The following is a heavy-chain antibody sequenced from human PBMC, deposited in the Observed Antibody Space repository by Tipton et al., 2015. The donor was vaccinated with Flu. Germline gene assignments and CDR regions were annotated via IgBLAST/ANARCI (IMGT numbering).Heavy chain of an antibody. CDR2: IYTSGST. Sequence: TLSLTCTVSGGSISSYYWSWIRQPAGKGLEWIGRIYTSGSTNYNPSLKSRVTMSVDTSKNQFSLKLCSVTAADTAVYYCASAGSYDYVWGIEFDYWGQGTLVTVSS. CDR3: ASAGSYDYVWGIEFDY. V-gene: IGHV4-4*07. CDR1: GGSISSYY. J-gene: IGHJ4*02. D-gene: IGHD3-16*01.